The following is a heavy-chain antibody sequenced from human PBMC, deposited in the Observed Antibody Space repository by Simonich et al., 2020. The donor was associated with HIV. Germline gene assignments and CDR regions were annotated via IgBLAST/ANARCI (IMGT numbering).Heavy chain of an antibody. CDR2: IRSKTYGGTT. D-gene: IGHD5-18*01. Sequence: EVQLVESGGGLVQPGRSLRLSCTASGFTFGDYAMCWVRQAPGKGLEWIVFIRSKTYGGTTEYAASVKGRFTISRDDSKSIAYLQMNSLKSEDTAVYYCTRDAVDTPMAPYYYYGMDFWGQGTTVTVSS. J-gene: IGHJ6*02. CDR3: TRDAVDTPMAPYYYYGMDF. CDR1: GFTFGDYA. V-gene: IGHV3-49*04.